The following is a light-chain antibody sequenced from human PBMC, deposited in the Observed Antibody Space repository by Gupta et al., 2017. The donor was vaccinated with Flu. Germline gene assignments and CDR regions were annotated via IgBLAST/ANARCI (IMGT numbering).Light chain of an antibody. CDR2: GAS. Sequence: ILMTQSPATLSVSPGERAALSCRASQNVFNNLAWYQQKPGQAPRLLIYGASTRATGIPARLSGSGSGTEFTLTISSLQSEDFAVYYCQQYNNWSALTFGGGTKVEI. J-gene: IGKJ4*01. CDR1: QNVFNN. CDR3: QQYNNWSALT. V-gene: IGKV3-15*01.